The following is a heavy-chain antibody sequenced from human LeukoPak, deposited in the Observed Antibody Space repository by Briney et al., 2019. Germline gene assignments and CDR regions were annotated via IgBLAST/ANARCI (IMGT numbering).Heavy chain of an antibody. CDR2: IKQDGSEK. D-gene: IGHD2-2*01. V-gene: IGHV3-7*01. CDR3: ARLDCSSSNCFLIKSFFDY. CDR1: GFTFSSYW. Sequence: GGSLRLSCAASGFTFSSYWMSWVRQAPGKGLEWVANIKQDGSEKYYVDSVKGRFTISRDNAKNSLYLQMNSLRAEDTAVYYCARLDCSSSNCFLIKSFFDYWGQGILVPVSS. J-gene: IGHJ4*02.